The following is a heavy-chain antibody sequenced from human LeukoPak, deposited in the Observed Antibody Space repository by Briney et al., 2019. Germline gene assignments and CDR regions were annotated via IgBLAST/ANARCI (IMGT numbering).Heavy chain of an antibody. V-gene: IGHV3-53*01. CDR2: IYSGGST. J-gene: IGHJ4*02. Sequence: GGSLRLSCAASGFTVSSNYMSWVRQAPGKGLEWVSDIYSGGSTYYADSVKGRFTTSRDNSKNTLYLEMNSLRAEDTAVYYCATGGIHYYDSGGYPPDYWGQGTLVTVSS. D-gene: IGHD3-22*01. CDR3: ATGGIHYYDSGGYPPDY. CDR1: GFTVSSNY.